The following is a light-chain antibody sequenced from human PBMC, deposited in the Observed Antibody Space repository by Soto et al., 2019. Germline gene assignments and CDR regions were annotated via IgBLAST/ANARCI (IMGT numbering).Light chain of an antibody. Sequence: EIVLTQSPGTLSLSPGEGATLSCMASQSVSSNYVAWYQQKPGQAPRLLIYGASSRATGIPDRFSGSGSGTDFPLTISRLDPEDFAVYYCQQYGRSPYTFGQGTKLEIK. CDR3: QQYGRSPYT. J-gene: IGKJ2*01. CDR2: GAS. CDR1: QSVSSNY. V-gene: IGKV3-20*01.